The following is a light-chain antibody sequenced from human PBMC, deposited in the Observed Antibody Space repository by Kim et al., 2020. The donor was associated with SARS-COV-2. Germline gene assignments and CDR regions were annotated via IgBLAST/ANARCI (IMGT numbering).Light chain of an antibody. CDR2: KAS. CDR1: QSVRSW. V-gene: IGKV1-5*03. Sequence: ASVGGSVTITCRASQSVRSWLAWYQQKPGNAPNLLIYKASTLESGVPSRFSGSGSETEFTLTINSLQPDDVASYYCQQYSNYPLTFGGGTKVDIK. J-gene: IGKJ4*01. CDR3: QQYSNYPLT.